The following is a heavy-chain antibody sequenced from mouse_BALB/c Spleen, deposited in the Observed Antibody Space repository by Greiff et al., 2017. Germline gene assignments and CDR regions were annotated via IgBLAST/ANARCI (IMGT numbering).Heavy chain of an antibody. CDR1: GFTFSSFG. V-gene: IGHV5-17*02. J-gene: IGHJ4*01. D-gene: IGHD1-2*01. Sequence: VKLMVSGGGLLQPGGSWKLSCAASGFTFSSFGLHWVRQAPEKGLEWVAYISSGSSTIYFAETVKGRYTISRDNPKNTLFLQKTSLRCEETAMYYCERSLYDYGAMDYGGQGTSVTVAS. CDR3: ERSLYDYGAMDY. CDR2: ISSGSSTI.